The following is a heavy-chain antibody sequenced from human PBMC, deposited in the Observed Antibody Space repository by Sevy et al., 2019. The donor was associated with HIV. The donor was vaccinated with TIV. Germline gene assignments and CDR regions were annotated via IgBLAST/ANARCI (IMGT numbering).Heavy chain of an antibody. J-gene: IGHJ4*02. CDR1: GVSFKSYA. Sequence: ASVKVSCKAFGVSFKSYAFSWVRQAPGQGLEWVGEIIPSFATSNIAQKFQGRVTITADVSTNTVYMELSSLISEDTALFYCARGITTMLGGGYYFDYWGQGTLVTASS. CDR3: ARGITTMLGGGYYFDY. V-gene: IGHV1-69*13. D-gene: IGHD3-3*01. CDR2: IIPSFATS.